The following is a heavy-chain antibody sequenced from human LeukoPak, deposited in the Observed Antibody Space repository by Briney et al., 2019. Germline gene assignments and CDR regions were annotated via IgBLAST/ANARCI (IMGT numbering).Heavy chain of an antibody. J-gene: IGHJ1*01. CDR3: ARDFCGGDCYEYFQH. Sequence: RGWAVRPSVAACGVAFKSCSMSSVRHSPGKGLEWVSSISSSYIYYADSVKGRFTISRDNAKNSLYLQMNSLRAEDTAVYYCARDFCGGDCYEYFQHWGQGTLVTVSS. D-gene: IGHD2-21*02. V-gene: IGHV3-21*01. CDR2: ISSSYI. CDR1: GVAFKSCS.